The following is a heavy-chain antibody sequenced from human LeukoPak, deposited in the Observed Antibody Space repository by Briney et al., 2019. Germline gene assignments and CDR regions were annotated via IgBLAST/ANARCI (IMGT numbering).Heavy chain of an antibody. J-gene: IGHJ4*02. CDR2: ISDSGST. CDR3: ATNSSWFDY. Sequence: SETLSLTCTVSGGSISSSYWSWIRQPPGKGLEWIGYISDSGSTNYNPSLKSRVTISVDTSKNQLFLKLRSVTTADTAVYYCATNSSWFDYWGQGTLVTVSS. D-gene: IGHD6-13*01. V-gene: IGHV4-59*01. CDR1: GGSISSSY.